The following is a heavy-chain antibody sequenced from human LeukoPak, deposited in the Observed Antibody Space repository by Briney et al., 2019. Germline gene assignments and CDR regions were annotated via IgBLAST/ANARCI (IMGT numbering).Heavy chain of an antibody. V-gene: IGHV3-23*01. J-gene: IGHJ4*02. CDR1: GFTFSSYA. CDR3: AKAFISITVFGVIMYFDY. D-gene: IGHD3-3*01. Sequence: GGSLRLSCAASGFTFSSYAMGWVRQPPGKGLEWVSAISGSGGSTYYADSVKGRFTISRDNSKNTLYLQMNSLRAEDTAVYFCAKAFISITVFGVIMYFDYWGQGTLVTVSS. CDR2: ISGSGGST.